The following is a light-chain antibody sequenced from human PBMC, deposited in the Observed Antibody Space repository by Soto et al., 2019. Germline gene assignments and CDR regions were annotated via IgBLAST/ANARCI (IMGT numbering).Light chain of an antibody. CDR2: LAS. CDR1: QSLLQSNGYNY. V-gene: IGKV2-28*01. CDR3: MRAVQIPE. Sequence: ETVMTQSPLSLAVTPGEPASISCRSSQSLLQSNGYNYLNWYLQKPGQSPQLLIYLASTRASGVPDRFSGSGSGTDFTLKLSRVEAEDVGVYYCMRAVQIPEFGEGTKVEIK. J-gene: IGKJ1*01.